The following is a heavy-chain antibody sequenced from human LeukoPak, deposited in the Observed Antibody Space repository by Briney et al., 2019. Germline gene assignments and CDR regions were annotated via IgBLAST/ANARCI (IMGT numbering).Heavy chain of an antibody. D-gene: IGHD3-3*01. CDR1: GGSFSGCY. V-gene: IGHV4-34*01. CDR2: INHSGST. J-gene: IGHJ5*02. Sequence: PSETLSLTCAVYGGSFSGCYWSWIRQPPGKGLEWIGEINHSGSTTYNPSLKSRVTISVDTSKNQFSLKLSSVTAADTAVYYCARDAYGVSWFDPWGQGTLVTVSS. CDR3: ARDAYGVSWFDP.